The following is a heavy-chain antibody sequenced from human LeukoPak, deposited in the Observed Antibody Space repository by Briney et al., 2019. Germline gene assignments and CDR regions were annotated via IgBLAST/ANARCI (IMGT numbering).Heavy chain of an antibody. CDR2: ISGSGGST. D-gene: IGHD6-13*01. J-gene: IGHJ4*02. V-gene: IGHV3-23*01. Sequence: PGGSLRLSCAASGVTFSSYAMSWVRQAPGKGLEWVSAISGSGGSTYYADSVKGRFTISRDNSKNTLYLQMNSLRAEDTAGYYCAKSRGSSWPQLQGYWGQGTLVTVSS. CDR1: GVTFSSYA. CDR3: AKSRGSSWPQLQGY.